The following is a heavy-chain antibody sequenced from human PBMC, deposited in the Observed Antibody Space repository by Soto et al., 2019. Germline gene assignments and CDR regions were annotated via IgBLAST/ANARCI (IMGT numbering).Heavy chain of an antibody. J-gene: IGHJ5*02. V-gene: IGHV4-30-2*01. CDR1: GGSISSGGYS. Sequence: SETLSLTCAVSGGSISSGGYSWSWIRQPPGKGLEWIGYIYHSGSTYYNPSLKSRVTISVDRSKNQFSLKLSSVTAADTAVYYCARGRNYYYGSGSYPNTNINWFDPWGQGTLVTVSS. CDR2: IYHSGST. D-gene: IGHD3-10*01. CDR3: ARGRNYYYGSGSYPNTNINWFDP.